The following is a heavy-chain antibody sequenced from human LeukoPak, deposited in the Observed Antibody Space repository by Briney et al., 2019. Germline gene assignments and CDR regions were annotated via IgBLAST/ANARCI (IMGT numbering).Heavy chain of an antibody. CDR1: GGSFSHY. D-gene: IGHD2-21*02. CDR2: MNDTGTT. J-gene: IGHJ3*01. V-gene: IGHV4-34*01. Sequence: SETLSLTCAVSGGSFSHYWIRIRQTPGSGLEWIGEMNDTGTTKYNPSIKSRVSISVDTSKNQFSLKLSSVTAADTAIYYCAKSLYCGDDCFWGPGTMVTVSS. CDR3: AKSLYCGDDCF.